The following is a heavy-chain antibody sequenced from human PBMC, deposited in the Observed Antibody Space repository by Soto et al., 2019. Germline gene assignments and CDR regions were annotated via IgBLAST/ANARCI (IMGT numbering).Heavy chain of an antibody. D-gene: IGHD3-10*02. J-gene: IGHJ4*02. V-gene: IGHV1-3*01. CDR2: VTGGNGDT. Sequence: EASVKVSCKASGVIFTSHVVHWVRQAPGQRLEWMGWVTGGNGDTKYSQKFQGRVTITRDISATTAYMELSRLTSEDKAIYYCARDSGVRGPSGDLDYWGQGTLVTVSS. CDR3: ARDSGVRGPSGDLDY. CDR1: GVIFTSHV.